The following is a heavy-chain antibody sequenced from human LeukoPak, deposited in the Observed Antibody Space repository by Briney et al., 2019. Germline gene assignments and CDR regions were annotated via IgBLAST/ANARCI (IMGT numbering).Heavy chain of an antibody. V-gene: IGHV3-9*01. J-gene: IGHJ4*02. CDR3: AKDSSNYVWGSYRYYGLDY. D-gene: IGHD3-16*02. CDR2: ISWNSGSI. Sequence: GGPLRLSCAASGFTFDDYAMHWVRQAPGKGLEWVSGISWNSGSIGYADSVKGRFTISRDNAKNSLYLQMNSLRAEDTALYYCAKDSSNYVWGSYRYYGLDYWGQGTLITVSS. CDR1: GFTFDDYA.